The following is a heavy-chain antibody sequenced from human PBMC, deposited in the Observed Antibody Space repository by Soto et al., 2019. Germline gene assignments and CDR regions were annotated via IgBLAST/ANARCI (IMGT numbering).Heavy chain of an antibody. V-gene: IGHV3-23*01. Sequence: EVQLLESGGGLVQPGGSLRLSCAASGFTFSSYAMSWVRQAPGKGLEWVSAISGSGGSTYYADSVKGRFTISRDNSKNTLYLQMNSLRAEDTAVYYCAKVPPYDVVVITHFDYWGQGTLVTVSS. CDR2: ISGSGGST. CDR1: GFTFSSYA. D-gene: IGHD3-22*01. J-gene: IGHJ4*02. CDR3: AKVPPYDVVVITHFDY.